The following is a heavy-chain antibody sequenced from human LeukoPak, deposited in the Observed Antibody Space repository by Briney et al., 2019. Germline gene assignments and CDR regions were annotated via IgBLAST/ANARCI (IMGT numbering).Heavy chain of an antibody. D-gene: IGHD6-13*01. CDR3: ARPCRSSFQASDAFDI. V-gene: IGHV4-39*01. CDR1: GASISSSNYY. CDR2: IYYSGYT. J-gene: IGHJ3*02. Sequence: SETLSLTCAVSGASISSSNYYWGWVRQSPGKGLEWIGYIYYSGYTNYIPSLKSRVTISVDTSKNQFSLKLNSVTAADTAVYYCARPCRSSFQASDAFDIWGPGTMVTVSS.